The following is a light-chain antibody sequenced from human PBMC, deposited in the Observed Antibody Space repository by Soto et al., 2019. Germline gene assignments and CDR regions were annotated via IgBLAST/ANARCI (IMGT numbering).Light chain of an antibody. CDR3: QQYGSSPLT. CDR2: SAS. CDR1: QSVSSSY. V-gene: IGKV3-20*01. J-gene: IGKJ4*01. Sequence: EIVLTQSPGTLSLSPGERATLSCRASQSVSSSYLGWYQQKPGQAPRLLIYSASSRATGIPDRFSGSGSGTDFTLTISRLEPEDFAVYYCQQYGSSPLTFGGGSKVEI.